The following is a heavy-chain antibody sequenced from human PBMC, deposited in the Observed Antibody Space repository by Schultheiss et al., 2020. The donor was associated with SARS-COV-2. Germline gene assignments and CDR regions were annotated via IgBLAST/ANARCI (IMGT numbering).Heavy chain of an antibody. Sequence: SETLSLTCTVSGGSVSSGSYYWSWIRQPPGKGLEWIGEINHRGSTNYNPSLKSRVTISVDTSKNQFSLKLSSVTAADTAVYYCARGHGWFDPWGQGTLVTVSS. CDR2: INHRGST. CDR3: ARGHGWFDP. V-gene: IGHV4-61*01. CDR1: GGSVSSGSYY. J-gene: IGHJ5*02.